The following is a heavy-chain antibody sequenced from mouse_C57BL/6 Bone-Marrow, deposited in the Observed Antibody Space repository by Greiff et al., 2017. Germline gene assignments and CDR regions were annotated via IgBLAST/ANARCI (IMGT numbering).Heavy chain of an antibody. J-gene: IGHJ1*03. Sequence: QAQLQQPGAELVKPGASVKMSCKASGYTFPSYWITWVKQRPGQGLEWIGDIYPGSGSTNYNEKFKSKATLTVDTSSSTAYMQLSSLTSEDSAVYYCARGYGSSYGWYFGVWGTGTTVTVSS. CDR3: ARGYGSSYGWYFGV. CDR1: GYTFPSYW. D-gene: IGHD1-1*01. V-gene: IGHV1-55*01. CDR2: IYPGSGST.